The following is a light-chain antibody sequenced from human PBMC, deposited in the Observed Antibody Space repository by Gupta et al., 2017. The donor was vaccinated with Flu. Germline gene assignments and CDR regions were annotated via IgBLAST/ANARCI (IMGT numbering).Light chain of an antibody. J-gene: IGLJ3*02. CDR3: AAWDDSLNGHWV. V-gene: IGLV1-44*01. CDR1: RSNIGSNS. Sequence: QSVLTQPPSVSGTPGQAVIISCSGSRSNIGSNSVTWYQHLPGTAPKVFIRSNDQRPSGVPDRFSGSKSGTSASLAISGLQSEDEADYYCAAWDDSLNGHWVFGGGTKVTVL. CDR2: SND.